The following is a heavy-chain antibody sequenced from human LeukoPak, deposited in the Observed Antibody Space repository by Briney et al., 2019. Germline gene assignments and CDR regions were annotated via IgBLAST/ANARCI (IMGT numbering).Heavy chain of an antibody. CDR2: IYYSGST. CDR3: ARDNGLYFDY. Sequence: PSETLSLTCTVSGVSISSYYWSWTRQPPGKGLEWIGYIYYSGSTNYNPSLKSRVTISVDTSKNQFSLRLSSVTAADTAVYYCARDNGLYFDYWGQGTLVTVSS. CDR1: GVSISSYY. V-gene: IGHV4-59*01. J-gene: IGHJ4*02.